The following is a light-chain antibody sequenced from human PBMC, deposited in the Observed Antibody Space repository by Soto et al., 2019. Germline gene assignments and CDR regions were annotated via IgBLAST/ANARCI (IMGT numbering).Light chain of an antibody. CDR3: QQFKDYFWT. CDR2: DAS. Sequence: DIQMTQSPSPLSASVGDRVTITCRASQTIERYMAWYQQKPGRAPSLIIYDASTLERGVPSRFSGSGSGTEFTLIISSLQPDDFATYYCQQFKDYFWTFGQGTKVDIK. V-gene: IGKV1-5*01. CDR1: QTIERY. J-gene: IGKJ1*01.